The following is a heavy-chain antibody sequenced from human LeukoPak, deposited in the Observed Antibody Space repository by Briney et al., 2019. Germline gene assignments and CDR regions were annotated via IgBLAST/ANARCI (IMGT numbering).Heavy chain of an antibody. J-gene: IGHJ6*03. V-gene: IGHV1-69*02. CDR1: GGTFSSYT. Sequence: ASVKVSCKASGGTFSSYTISWVRQAPGQGLEWMGRIIPILGIANYAQKFQGRVTITADKSTSTAYMELSSLRSEDTAVYYCASRTAKVVPASSHYYYYMDVWGKGTTVTVSS. CDR2: IIPILGIA. CDR3: ASRTAKVVPASSHYYYYMDV. D-gene: IGHD2-2*01.